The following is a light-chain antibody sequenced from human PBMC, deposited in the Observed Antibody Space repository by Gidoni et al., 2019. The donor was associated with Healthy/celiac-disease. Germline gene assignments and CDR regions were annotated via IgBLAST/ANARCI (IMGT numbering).Light chain of an antibody. CDR3: QQYGSAPGLT. J-gene: IGKJ4*01. CDR1: QSVSSSH. V-gene: IGKV3-20*01. Sequence: EIVLPQSPGTLSLSPGERATLSCRASQSVSSSHLAWYQQKPGQAPRLLIYGASSRATGIPDRFSGSGSGTDFTLTISRLEPEDFAVYYCQQYGSAPGLTFGGGTKVEIK. CDR2: GAS.